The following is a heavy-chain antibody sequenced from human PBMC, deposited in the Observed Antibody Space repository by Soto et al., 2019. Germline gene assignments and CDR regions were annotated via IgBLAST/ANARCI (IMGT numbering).Heavy chain of an antibody. D-gene: IGHD2-15*01. CDR2: INAGNGNT. V-gene: IGHV1-3*01. CDR3: ARVFVIVNWFDP. Sequence: SVKVSCQASGYTFTSYAMHWVRQAPGQRLEWMGWINAGNGNTKYSQKFQGRVTITRDTSASTAYMELSSLRSEDTAVYYCARVFVIVNWFDPWGQGTLITVSS. J-gene: IGHJ5*02. CDR1: GYTFTSYA.